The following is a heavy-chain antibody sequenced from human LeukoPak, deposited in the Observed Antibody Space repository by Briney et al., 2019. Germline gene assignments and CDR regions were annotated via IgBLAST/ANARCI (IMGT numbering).Heavy chain of an antibody. CDR3: KSGGAAPGRFDY. CDR1: GFSFTSYW. V-gene: IGHV3-7*01. Sequence: GRSLRLSCAASGFSFTSYWMSWMRQAPGKGLQWVANIKHDGSEQYYVDSVKGRFTISRDNAKISLYLQMNRLGVEDTAIYYCKSGGAAPGRFDYWGQGALVTVSS. D-gene: IGHD6-13*01. CDR2: IKHDGSEQ. J-gene: IGHJ4*02.